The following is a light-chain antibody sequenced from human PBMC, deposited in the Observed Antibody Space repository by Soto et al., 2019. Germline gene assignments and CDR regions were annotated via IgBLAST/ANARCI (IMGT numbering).Light chain of an antibody. CDR3: QQYGRTSWT. CDR2: GAS. J-gene: IGKJ1*01. Sequence: EIVLTQSPGTLSSSPGEGATLSCRASQSVSTNFFAWYQQKPGQAPRLLIYGASTRATGIPDRFSGSGSGTDFTLTISRLEPEDFAVYYCQQYGRTSWTFGQGTKVXIK. CDR1: QSVSTNF. V-gene: IGKV3-20*01.